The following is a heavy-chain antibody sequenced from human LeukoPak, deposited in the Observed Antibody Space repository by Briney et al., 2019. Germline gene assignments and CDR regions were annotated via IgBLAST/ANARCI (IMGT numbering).Heavy chain of an antibody. CDR2: IYSGGST. Sequence: PGGSLRLSCAASGFTVSSNYMSWVRQAPGKGLEWVSVIYSGGSTYYADSVKGRFTISRDNDKNSLFLQMTSLRAEDTAVYYCARVGGRYSPLGYWGQGTLVTVSS. CDR3: ARVGGRYSPLGY. V-gene: IGHV3-66*01. J-gene: IGHJ4*02. CDR1: GFTVSSNY. D-gene: IGHD3-16*02.